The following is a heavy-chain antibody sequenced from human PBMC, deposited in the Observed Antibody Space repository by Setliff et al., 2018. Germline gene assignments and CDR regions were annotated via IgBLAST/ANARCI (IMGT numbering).Heavy chain of an antibody. CDR3: ARDRYYNSWSGTSITAPHDAFDI. J-gene: IGHJ3*02. Sequence: SVKVSCKASGGTFSSYAISWVRQAPGQGLEWMGGIIPIFGTANYAQKFQGRVTMTRDTSTSTVYMEVSSLRSEDTAVYYCARDRYYNSWSGTSITAPHDAFDIWGQGTMVTVSS. CDR1: GGTFSSYA. CDR2: IIPIFGTA. V-gene: IGHV1-69*05. D-gene: IGHD3-3*01.